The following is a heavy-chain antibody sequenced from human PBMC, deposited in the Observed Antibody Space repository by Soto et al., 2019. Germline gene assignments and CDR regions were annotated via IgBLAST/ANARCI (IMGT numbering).Heavy chain of an antibody. V-gene: IGHV1-2*04. Sequence: ASVRVPCGSSVYTFTRYYMHCVRHAPGQGREWMGWINPNSGGTNYAQKFQGWVTMTRDTSISTAYMELSRLRSDDTAVYYCARDLYYGSGRGYYYHGMDVWGQGTTVTVSS. CDR1: VYTFTRYY. CDR3: ARDLYYGSGRGYYYHGMDV. D-gene: IGHD3-10*01. CDR2: INPNSGGT. J-gene: IGHJ6*02.